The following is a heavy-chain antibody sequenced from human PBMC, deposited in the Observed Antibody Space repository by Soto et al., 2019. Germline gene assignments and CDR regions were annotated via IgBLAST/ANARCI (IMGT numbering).Heavy chain of an antibody. D-gene: IGHD3-16*02. Sequence: SETLSLTCAVYDGSFSGYYWSWIRQPPGKGLEWIGEINHSGSTNYNPSLKSRVTISVDTSKNQFSLKLSSVTAADTAVYYCARGVVYDYVWGSYRRPRHFDYWGQGTLVTVSS. CDR1: DGSFSGYY. CDR3: ARGVVYDYVWGSYRRPRHFDY. CDR2: INHSGST. J-gene: IGHJ4*02. V-gene: IGHV4-34*01.